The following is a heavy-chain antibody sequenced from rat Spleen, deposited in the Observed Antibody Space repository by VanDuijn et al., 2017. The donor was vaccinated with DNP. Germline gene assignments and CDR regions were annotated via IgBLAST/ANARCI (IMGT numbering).Heavy chain of an antibody. CDR2: IDSEGTT. V-gene: IGHV3-3*01. CDR1: GYSIARSYR. Sequence: EVQLQESGPGLVKPSQSLSLTCSVTGYSIARSYRWTWVRKFPGNKLEWMGYIDSEGTTNYNPSLKSRISITRDTSKNQVFLQVNSITTEDTATYHCARLRLEWEVRAMDAWGQGTSVTVSS. CDR3: ARLRLEWEVRAMDA. J-gene: IGHJ4*01. D-gene: IGHD1-1*01.